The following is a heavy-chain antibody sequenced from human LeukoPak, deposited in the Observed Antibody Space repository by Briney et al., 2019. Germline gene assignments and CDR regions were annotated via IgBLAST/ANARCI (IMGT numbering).Heavy chain of an antibody. CDR3: ARSWRPGKDYYYYGINV. V-gene: IGHV1-46*01. J-gene: IGHJ6*01. CDR1: GYTLTGHY. CDR2: INPSGGST. D-gene: IGHD1-14*01. Sequence: ASVKVCCEASGYTLTGHYMHWVRQAPGQGLEWMGIINPSGGSTSYAQKFQGGVTMTRDTSTSTVYMELSSLRSEDTAVYYCARSWRPGKDYYYYGINVCGQGSTVSVSS.